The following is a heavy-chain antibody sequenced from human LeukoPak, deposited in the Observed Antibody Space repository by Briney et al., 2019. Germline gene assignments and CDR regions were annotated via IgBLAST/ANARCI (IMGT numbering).Heavy chain of an antibody. V-gene: IGHV1-2*02. CDR2: INPNSGVT. CDR3: ARDYYDSSGYGSFDY. D-gene: IGHD3-22*01. CDR1: GYTLTDHY. Sequence: ASVKVSCKASGYTLTDHYMHWVRQAPGQGLEWMGWINPNSGVTNSAQRFQGRVTMTRDTSISTAYMELSRLRSDDTAVFYCARDYYDSSGYGSFDYWGQGTLVTVSS. J-gene: IGHJ4*02.